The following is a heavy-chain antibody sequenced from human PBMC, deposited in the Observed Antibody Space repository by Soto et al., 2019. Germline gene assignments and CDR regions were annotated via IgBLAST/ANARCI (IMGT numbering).Heavy chain of an antibody. CDR1: GGSFRGYY. D-gene: IGHD2-8*02. Sequence: TSETLSLTCAVYGGSFRGYYLTLIRQPPGTGLEWIGEINHSGSTNYNPSLKSRVTISVDTSKNQFSLKLTSVTAADTAVYYCARDKITGLFDYWGQGTLVTVSS. V-gene: IGHV4-34*01. CDR2: INHSGST. CDR3: ARDKITGLFDY. J-gene: IGHJ4*02.